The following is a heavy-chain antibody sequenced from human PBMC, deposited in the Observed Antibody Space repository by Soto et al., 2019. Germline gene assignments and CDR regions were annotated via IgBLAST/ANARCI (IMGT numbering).Heavy chain of an antibody. CDR1: GFTFSSYG. D-gene: IGHD6-6*01. V-gene: IGHV3-33*01. CDR3: ARDHIAARPVYYYYGMDV. J-gene: IGHJ6*02. CDR2: IWYDGSNK. Sequence: AGGSLRLSCAASGFTFSSYGMHWVRQAPGQGLEWVAVIWYDGSNKYYADSVKGRFTISRDNSKNTLYLQMNSLRAEDTAVYYCARDHIAARPVYYYYGMDVWGQGTTVTGSS.